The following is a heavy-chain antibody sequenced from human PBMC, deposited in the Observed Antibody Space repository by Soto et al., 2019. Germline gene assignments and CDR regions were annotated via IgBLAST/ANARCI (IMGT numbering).Heavy chain of an antibody. V-gene: IGHV3-33*01. Sequence: GGSLRLSCAASGFTFSSYGMHWVRQAPGKGLEWVAVIWYDGSNKYYADSVKGRFTISRDNSKNTLYLQMNSLRAEDTAVYYCARERLDNDAFDIWGQGTMVTVSS. CDR2: IWYDGSNK. CDR3: ARERLDNDAFDI. J-gene: IGHJ3*02. CDR1: GFTFSSYG. D-gene: IGHD5-12*01.